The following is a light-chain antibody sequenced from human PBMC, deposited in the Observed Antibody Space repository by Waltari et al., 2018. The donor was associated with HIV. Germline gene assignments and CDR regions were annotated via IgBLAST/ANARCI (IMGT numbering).Light chain of an antibody. CDR1: DTDVGTYNY. V-gene: IGLV2-14*01. Sequence: QSALTQPASVSGSPGQSITIPCTGTDTDVGTYNYVSWFQHHPGKAPKLILSEFSNRPSGVSHRFSGSKSGNTASLIISGLQAEDEASYYCTSYTTTNTWVFGGGTNLTVL. J-gene: IGLJ3*02. CDR2: EFS. CDR3: TSYTTTNTWV.